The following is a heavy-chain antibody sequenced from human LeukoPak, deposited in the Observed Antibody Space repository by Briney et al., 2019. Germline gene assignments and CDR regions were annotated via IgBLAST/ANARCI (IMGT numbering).Heavy chain of an antibody. CDR1: GGSISSSNW. CDR3: ARLITMVRGLEDWFDP. Sequence: SGTLSLTCAVSGGSISSSNWWSWVRQPPGKGLEWIGEIYHSRSTNYNPSLNSRVTISVDKSKNQFSLKLSSVTAADTAVYYCARLITMVRGLEDWFDPWGQGSLVTVSS. D-gene: IGHD3-10*01. V-gene: IGHV4-4*02. CDR2: IYHSRST. J-gene: IGHJ5*02.